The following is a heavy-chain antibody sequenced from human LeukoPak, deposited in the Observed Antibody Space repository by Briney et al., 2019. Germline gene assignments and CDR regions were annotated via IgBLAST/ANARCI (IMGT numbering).Heavy chain of an antibody. CDR3: AREVLDVVEPATNTVDY. D-gene: IGHD2-2*01. J-gene: IGHJ4*02. CDR2: SSTSSTYM. CDR1: GFTFSNYI. Sequence: GGSLRLSCAASGFTFSNYILNWVRQAPGEGLEWVSSSSTSSTYMYYADSVKGRFTISRDNAKSSLYLQMNSLRAEDTAVYYCAREVLDVVEPATNTVDYWGQGTRVTVSS. V-gene: IGHV3-21*01.